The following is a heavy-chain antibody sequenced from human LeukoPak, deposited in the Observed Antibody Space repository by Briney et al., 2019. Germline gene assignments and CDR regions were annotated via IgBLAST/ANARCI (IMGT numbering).Heavy chain of an antibody. Sequence: HPGGSLRLSCVASGFTFSSYAMSWVRQAPGKGLEWVSGISGSGGSTYYADSVKGRFTISRDNSKNTLYLQMNSLRAEDTAVYYCAKVAAAAGFPRLFDYWGQGILVTVSS. D-gene: IGHD6-13*01. J-gene: IGHJ4*02. CDR2: ISGSGGST. CDR3: AKVAAAAGFPRLFDY. V-gene: IGHV3-23*01. CDR1: GFTFSSYA.